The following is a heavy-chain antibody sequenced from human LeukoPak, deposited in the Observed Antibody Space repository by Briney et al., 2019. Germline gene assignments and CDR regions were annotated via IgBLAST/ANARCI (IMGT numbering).Heavy chain of an antibody. Sequence: GGSLRLSCAASGFTFDDYAMHWVRQAPGKGLEWGSGISWNSGSIGYADSVKGRFTISRDNAKNSLYLQMNSLRAEDTALYYCAKDHLEPRYCSGGSCYSYWFDPWGQGTLVTVSS. CDR2: ISWNSGSI. J-gene: IGHJ5*02. D-gene: IGHD2-15*01. CDR3: AKDHLEPRYCSGGSCYSYWFDP. V-gene: IGHV3-9*01. CDR1: GFTFDDYA.